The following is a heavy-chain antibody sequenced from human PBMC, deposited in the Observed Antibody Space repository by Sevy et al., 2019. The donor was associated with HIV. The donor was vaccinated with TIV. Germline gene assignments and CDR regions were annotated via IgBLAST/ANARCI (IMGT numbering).Heavy chain of an antibody. CDR1: GFKFDDYA. J-gene: IGHJ4*02. CDR2: ITWDGGRT. V-gene: IGHV3-9*01. CDR3: AKDLRRGDILTGYLNY. Sequence: GGSLRLSCTASGFKFDDYAMHWVRQPPGKGLEWVSCITWDGGRTGYADSVKGRFIISRDNTKSSLYLQMNSLRAEDTALYYCAKDLRRGDILTGYLNYWGQRILVTVSS. D-gene: IGHD3-9*01.